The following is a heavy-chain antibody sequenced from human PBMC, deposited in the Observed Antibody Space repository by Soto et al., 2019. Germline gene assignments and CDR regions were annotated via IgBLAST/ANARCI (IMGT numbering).Heavy chain of an antibody. CDR3: ARDPLGYQSLLYYYYGMDV. CDR1: GGTFSSYA. Sequence: SVKVSCKASGGTFSSYAISWVRQAPGQGLEWMGGIIPIFGTANYAQKFQGRVTITADESTSTAYMELSSLRSEDTAVYYCARDPLGYQSLLYYYYGMDVWGQGTTVTVSS. J-gene: IGHJ6*02. D-gene: IGHD1-26*01. V-gene: IGHV1-69*13. CDR2: IIPIFGTA.